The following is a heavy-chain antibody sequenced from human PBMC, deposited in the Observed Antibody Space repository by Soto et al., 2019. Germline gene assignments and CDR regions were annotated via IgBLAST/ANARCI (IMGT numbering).Heavy chain of an antibody. J-gene: IGHJ4*02. CDR3: ATVFVF. D-gene: IGHD4-17*01. Sequence: EMQLVESGGGLVQPGGSLRLSCAASGFTLSGHWIHWVRQAPGKGLEWVSRIDINGRGTSYADSVKGRFTISTDNAKNTVYLLMNSLRAEDTAVYYCATVFVFWGQGTLVTVSS. V-gene: IGHV3-74*01. CDR2: IDINGRGT. CDR1: GFTLSGHW.